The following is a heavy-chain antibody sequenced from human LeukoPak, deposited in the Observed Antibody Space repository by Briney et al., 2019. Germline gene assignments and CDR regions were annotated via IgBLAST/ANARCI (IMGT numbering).Heavy chain of an antibody. V-gene: IGHV3-23*01. J-gene: IGHJ4*02. CDR2: ISGSGDST. CDR3: ARDRDGYNAFDY. CDR1: GFTFSSYA. D-gene: IGHD5-24*01. Sequence: GGSLRLSCAASGFTFSSYAMSWVRQAPGKGLEWVSGISGSGDSTYYADSVKGRFTISRDNAKNSLYLQMNSLRAEDTAVYYCARDRDGYNAFDYWGQGTLVTVSS.